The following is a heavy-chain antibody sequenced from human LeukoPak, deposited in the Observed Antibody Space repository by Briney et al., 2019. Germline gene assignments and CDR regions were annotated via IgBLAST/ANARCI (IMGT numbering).Heavy chain of an antibody. Sequence: SVKVSCKASGGTFSSYTISWVRQAPGQGLEWIGRIIPILGIANYAQKFQGRVTITADKSTSTAYMELSSLRSEDTAVYYCARDQGRLAGAPGGYWGQGTLVTVSS. J-gene: IGHJ4*02. CDR1: GGTFSSYT. D-gene: IGHD1-26*01. CDR3: ARDQGRLAGAPGGY. CDR2: IIPILGIA. V-gene: IGHV1-69*04.